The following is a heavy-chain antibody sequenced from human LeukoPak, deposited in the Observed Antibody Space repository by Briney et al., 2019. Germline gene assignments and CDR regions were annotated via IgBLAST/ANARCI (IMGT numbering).Heavy chain of an antibody. Sequence: GGSLRLSCIASGFTFSRYWMSWVRQAPGKGLEWVATIKQDGSEKYYVDSVKGRFTISRDNAKNSLYLQMNSLRAEDTAVYYCAREITGELCLDYWGQGTLVTVSS. D-gene: IGHD3-16*01. CDR2: IKQDGSEK. CDR3: AREITGELCLDY. V-gene: IGHV3-7*01. J-gene: IGHJ4*02. CDR1: GFTFSRYW.